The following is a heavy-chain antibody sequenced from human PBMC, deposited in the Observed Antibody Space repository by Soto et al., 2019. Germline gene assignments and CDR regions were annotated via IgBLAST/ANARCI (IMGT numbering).Heavy chain of an antibody. Sequence: QVQLVESWGGVVQPGSSLSLSCAASGFTFNSYGMHWVRQDPGKGLEWVAVISYHGNNKYYAASVKGRFTISRDKSKKSLELQMSSLRNEDTAVYYCAKSYSDFDYWGQGTLVTVSS. CDR3: AKSYSDFDY. CDR2: ISYHGNNK. J-gene: IGHJ4*02. CDR1: GFTFNSYG. D-gene: IGHD5-18*01. V-gene: IGHV3-30*18.